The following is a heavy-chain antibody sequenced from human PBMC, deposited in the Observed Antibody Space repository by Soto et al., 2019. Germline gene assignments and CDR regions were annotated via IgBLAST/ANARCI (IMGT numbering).Heavy chain of an antibody. CDR3: ARRVATIPYYYGMDV. CDR2: IYPGDSDT. Sequence: ESLTISCKGSGYSFTSYWIGWVRQMPGKGLEWMGIIYPGDSDTRYSPSFQGQVTISADKSISTAYLQWSSLKASDTAMYYCARRVATIPYYYGMDVWGQGTTVTVSS. V-gene: IGHV5-51*01. J-gene: IGHJ6*02. CDR1: GYSFTSYW. D-gene: IGHD5-12*01.